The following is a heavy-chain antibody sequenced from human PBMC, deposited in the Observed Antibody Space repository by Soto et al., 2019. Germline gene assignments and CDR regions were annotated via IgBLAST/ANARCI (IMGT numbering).Heavy chain of an antibody. Sequence: QVQLVQSGSEVKKPGASVKVSCKASGYPFSDNQIHWLRRAPGQGLEWMGRINPKSDDTNYAQKFQGRVTMTRDTSINTAYLELTGLTSDDTATYYCARNHSRDEITCGLDPWGQGTLVTVSS. D-gene: IGHD5-12*01. CDR3: ARNHSRDEITCGLDP. CDR2: INPKSDDT. CDR1: GYPFSDNQ. J-gene: IGHJ5*02. V-gene: IGHV1-2*02.